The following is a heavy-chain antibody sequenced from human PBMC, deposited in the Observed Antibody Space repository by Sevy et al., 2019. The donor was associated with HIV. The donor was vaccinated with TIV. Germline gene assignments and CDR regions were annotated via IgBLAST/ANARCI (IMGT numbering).Heavy chain of an antibody. D-gene: IGHD2-15*01. CDR2: ISGTSAFI. J-gene: IGHJ4*02. CDR3: ARDLEHCSGGRCYQYLFDY. Sequence: GSLRLSCEASGFAFGRYYMNWVRQAPGQGLEWVSSISGTSAFINYADSVKGRFTISRDNPKNSLYLEMNSLGAEDTAVYYCARDLEHCSGGRCYQYLFDYWGQGSVVTVSS. V-gene: IGHV3-21*06. CDR1: GFAFGRYY.